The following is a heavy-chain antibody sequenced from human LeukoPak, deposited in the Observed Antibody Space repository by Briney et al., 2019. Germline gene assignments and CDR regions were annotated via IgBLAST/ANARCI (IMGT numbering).Heavy chain of an antibody. CDR1: GGSITTDNYY. Sequence: SETLSLTCTVSGGSITTDNYYWGWIRQPPGKGLEWVGSIYYRGNTYYSPSLKSRVTISVDTSKNQLSLQLKSVTAADTAVFYCARRSARYWIDHWGQGALVTVSS. D-gene: IGHD3-9*01. J-gene: IGHJ4*02. CDR3: ARRSARYWIDH. CDR2: IYYRGNT. V-gene: IGHV4-39*01.